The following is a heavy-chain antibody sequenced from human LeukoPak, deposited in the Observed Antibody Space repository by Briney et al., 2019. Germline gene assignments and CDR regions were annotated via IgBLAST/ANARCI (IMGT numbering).Heavy chain of an antibody. D-gene: IGHD2-2*01. J-gene: IGHJ4*02. CDR2: IWYDGSNK. CDR3: AKDGVWHCSSTSCYYFDY. Sequence: GGSLRLSCAASGFTFSSYGMHWVRQAPGKGLERVAVIWYDGSNKYYADSVKGRFTISRDNSKNTLYLQMNSLRAEDTAVYYCAKDGVWHCSSTSCYYFDYWGQGTLVTVSS. CDR1: GFTFSSYG. V-gene: IGHV3-33*06.